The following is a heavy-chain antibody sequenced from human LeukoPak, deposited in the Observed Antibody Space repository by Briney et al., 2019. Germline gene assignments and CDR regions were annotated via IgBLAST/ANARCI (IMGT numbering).Heavy chain of an antibody. CDR2: ISPGDYDT. D-gene: IGHD3-10*01. CDR3: ATGSYSDYFDY. Sequence: GESLKISCKGSGYSFTNHWIDWVPQMPGKGLEWMGLISPGDYDTRYSPSFSGQVSISADRSISTAYLQWTSLKASDTAMYYCATGSYSDYFDYWGQGTLVTVSS. V-gene: IGHV5-51*01. CDR1: GYSFTNHW. J-gene: IGHJ4*02.